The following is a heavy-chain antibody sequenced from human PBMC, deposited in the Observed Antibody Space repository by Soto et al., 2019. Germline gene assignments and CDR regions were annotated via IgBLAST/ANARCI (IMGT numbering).Heavy chain of an antibody. CDR2: ISAYNGNT. D-gene: IGHD1-7*01. Sequence: XSVKVSCKASGYTFTNYGISWVRQAPGQGLEWMGWISAYNGNTNYAQKLQGRVTMTTDTSTSTAYMELRSLRSDDTAVYYCARVGLELPWFDHWGQGTLVTVSS. CDR1: GYTFTNYG. J-gene: IGHJ5*02. CDR3: ARVGLELPWFDH. V-gene: IGHV1-18*04.